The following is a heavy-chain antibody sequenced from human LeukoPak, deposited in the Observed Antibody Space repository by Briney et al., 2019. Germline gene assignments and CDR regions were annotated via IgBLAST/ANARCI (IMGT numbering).Heavy chain of an antibody. CDR2: TSSSSSYI. CDR1: GFTFSSYS. J-gene: IGHJ4*02. CDR3: ARDKSTAMANFDY. D-gene: IGHD5-18*01. Sequence: PGGSLRLSCAASGFTFSSYSMNWVRQAPGKGLEWVSSTSSSSSYIYYADSVKGRFTISRDNAKNSLYLQMNSLRAEDTAVYYCARDKSTAMANFDYWGQGTLVTVSS. V-gene: IGHV3-21*01.